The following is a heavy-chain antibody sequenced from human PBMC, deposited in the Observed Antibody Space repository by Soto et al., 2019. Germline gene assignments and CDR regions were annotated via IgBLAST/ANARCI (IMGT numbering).Heavy chain of an antibody. D-gene: IGHD1-20*01. CDR3: ARDITAGTEGNWFDP. Sequence: QVQLVESGGGVVQPGRSLRLSCAASGFTFSSYGMHWVRQAPGKGLEWVAVIWYDGSNKYYADSVKGRFTISRDNSKNTLYLQMNSLRAEDTAVYYCARDITAGTEGNWFDPWGQGTLVTVSS. V-gene: IGHV3-33*01. J-gene: IGHJ5*02. CDR2: IWYDGSNK. CDR1: GFTFSSYG.